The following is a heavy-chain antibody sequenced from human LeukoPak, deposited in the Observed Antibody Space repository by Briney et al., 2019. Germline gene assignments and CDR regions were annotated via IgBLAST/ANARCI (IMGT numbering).Heavy chain of an antibody. D-gene: IGHD4-23*01. V-gene: IGHV3-30*18. Sequence: GGSLRLSCAASGFTFSSYGMHWVRQAPGKGLEWVAVISYDGSNKYYADSVKGRFTISRDNSKNTLYLQMNSLRAEDTAVYYCAKDKAVVRNYFDYWGQGTLVTVSS. J-gene: IGHJ4*02. CDR1: GFTFSSYG. CDR2: ISYDGSNK. CDR3: AKDKAVVRNYFDY.